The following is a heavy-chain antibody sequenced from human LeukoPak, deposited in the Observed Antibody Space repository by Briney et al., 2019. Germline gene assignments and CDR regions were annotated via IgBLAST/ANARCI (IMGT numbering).Heavy chain of an antibody. J-gene: IGHJ4*02. V-gene: IGHV3-23*01. Sequence: GGSLRLSCAASGFTFSSYGMSWARQAPGKGLEWVSAISGSGGNTYYPDSVKGRFTISRDNSKNTLYLQMNSLRAEDTAVYYCAKDPYGDYDPAFDYWGQGTLVTVSS. CDR2: ISGSGGNT. CDR3: AKDPYGDYDPAFDY. D-gene: IGHD4-17*01. CDR1: GFTFSSYG.